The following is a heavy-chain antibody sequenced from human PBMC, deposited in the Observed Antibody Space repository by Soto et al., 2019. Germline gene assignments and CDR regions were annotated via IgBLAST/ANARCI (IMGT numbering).Heavy chain of an antibody. Sequence: DVQLLESGGGLVQPGGSLRLSCAASGFTFNKCAISWVRQAPGKGLQWVATISGSGKTTEYADSVKGRLTISRDNSCNTVHLQMNSLRVEDTAIYYCAKDVSENSGTGIADYWGQGTLVTVSS. V-gene: IGHV3-23*01. CDR2: ISGSGKTT. D-gene: IGHD1-26*01. CDR3: AKDVSENSGTGIADY. J-gene: IGHJ4*02. CDR1: GFTFNKCA.